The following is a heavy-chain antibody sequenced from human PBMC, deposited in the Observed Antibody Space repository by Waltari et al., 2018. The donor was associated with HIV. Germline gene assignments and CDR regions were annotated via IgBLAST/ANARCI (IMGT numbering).Heavy chain of an antibody. CDR2: ISYSGST. CDR1: GDSISSSSYY. J-gene: IGHJ5*02. V-gene: IGHV4-39*01. CDR3: ARRAVVVTAKGPFDP. Sequence: QLQLQESGPGLVKPSETLSLTRTVSGDSISSSSYYWGWSRQPPGKGLEWIGSISYSGSTYYNPSLKGRVTISVDTSKNQFSLKLSSVTAADTAVYYCARRAVVVTAKGPFDPWGQGTLVTVSS. D-gene: IGHD2-21*02.